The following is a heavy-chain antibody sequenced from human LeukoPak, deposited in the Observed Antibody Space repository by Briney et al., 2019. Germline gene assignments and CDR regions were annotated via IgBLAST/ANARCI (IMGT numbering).Heavy chain of an antibody. Sequence: GRSLRLSCAASGFTFSSYAMHWVRQAPGKGLEWVAVISYDGSNKYYADSVKGRLTISRDNSKNTLYLQMNSLRAEDTAVYYCARVGPTNDFDYWGQGTLVTVSS. V-gene: IGHV3-30-3*01. J-gene: IGHJ4*02. CDR2: ISYDGSNK. CDR3: ARVGPTNDFDY. CDR1: GFTFSSYA. D-gene: IGHD2-8*01.